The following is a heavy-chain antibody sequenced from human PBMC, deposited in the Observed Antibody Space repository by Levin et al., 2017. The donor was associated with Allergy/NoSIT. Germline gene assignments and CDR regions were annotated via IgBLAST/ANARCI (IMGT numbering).Heavy chain of an antibody. Sequence: ASGPTLVKPTQTLTLTCTFSGFSLSTTGMCVSWIRQSPGKALEWLGRIDWDDDKHYSTSLKTRLTISKDSSKNQVVLTMTNMDPVDTATYFCARMRVGAVAGTGPGWFDPWSQGTLVTVSP. J-gene: IGHJ5*02. CDR3: ARMRVGAVAGTGPGWFDP. CDR1: GFSLSTTGMC. CDR2: IDWDDDK. V-gene: IGHV2-70*11. D-gene: IGHD6-19*01.